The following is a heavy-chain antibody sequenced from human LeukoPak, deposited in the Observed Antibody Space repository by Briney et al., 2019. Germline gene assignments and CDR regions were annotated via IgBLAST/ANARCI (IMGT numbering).Heavy chain of an antibody. J-gene: IGHJ6*02. V-gene: IGHV4-39*01. CDR3: ARHVAAAGRKEAQDV. Sequence: SETLSLTCTVSGGSISSSSYYWGCIRQPPGKGLECIGSIYYSGSTNYNPSLKSRVTISVDTSKNQFSLKLSSVTAADTAVYYCARHVAAAGRKEAQDVWGQGTTVTVSS. CDR1: GGSISSSSYY. D-gene: IGHD6-13*01. CDR2: IYYSGST.